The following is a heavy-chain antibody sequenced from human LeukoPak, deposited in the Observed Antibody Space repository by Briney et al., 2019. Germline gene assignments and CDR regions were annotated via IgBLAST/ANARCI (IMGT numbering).Heavy chain of an antibody. CDR3: ARDPSQYYYDSSGYYGPSVTYFDY. CDR1: GYTFTSYY. J-gene: IGHJ4*02. CDR2: INPSSGGI. V-gene: IGHV1-46*01. Sequence: ASVKVSCKASGYTFTSYYMHWVRQAPGQGLEWMGMINPSSGGISYSQKFQGRVTMTRDTSTSTIYMEFSSLRSEDTAVYYCARDPSQYYYDSSGYYGPSVTYFDYWGRGTLVSVSS. D-gene: IGHD3-22*01.